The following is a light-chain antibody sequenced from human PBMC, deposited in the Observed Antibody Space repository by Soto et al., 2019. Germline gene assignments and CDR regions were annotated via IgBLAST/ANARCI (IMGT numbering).Light chain of an antibody. CDR3: QQYNNWPALT. CDR1: QSVSTD. CDR2: GAS. Sequence: EVVMTQSPATLSVSPGESATLSCRASQSVSTDLAWYQQKPGQAPRLLIYGASTRANGIPGRFSGSGSGTEFTLTISSLQSEDFAVYHCQQYNNWPALTFGGGTKVDIK. V-gene: IGKV3-15*01. J-gene: IGKJ4*01.